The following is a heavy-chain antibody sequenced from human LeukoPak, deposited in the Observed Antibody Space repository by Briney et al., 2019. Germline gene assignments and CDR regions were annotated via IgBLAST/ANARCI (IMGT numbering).Heavy chain of an antibody. Sequence: PSETLSLTCAVSGYSISHGYYWGWIRQSPGKGLQWIANVYHNGNTFYNPPLKNRVTIAVDTSNNQFSLTMTSVTAADTAVYFCARETSRIIYHWGQGTLVTVSS. J-gene: IGHJ5*02. CDR2: VYHNGNT. V-gene: IGHV4-38-2*02. CDR3: ARETSRIIYH. CDR1: GYSISHGYY.